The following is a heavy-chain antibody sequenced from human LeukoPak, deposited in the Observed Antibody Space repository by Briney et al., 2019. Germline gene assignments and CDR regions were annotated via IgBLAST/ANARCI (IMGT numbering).Heavy chain of an antibody. CDR2: INPNSGGT. D-gene: IGHD3-3*01. CDR1: GYTFTGYY. J-gene: IGHJ6*03. Sequence: GASVKVSCKASGYTFTGYYMHWVRQAPGQGLEWMGWINPNSGGTNYAQKFQGRVTMTRDTSISTAYMELSRLRSDDTAVYYCAREGAGYYDFWSDPHYYYYMDVWGKGTTVTVSS. CDR3: AREGAGYYDFWSDPHYYYYMDV. V-gene: IGHV1-2*02.